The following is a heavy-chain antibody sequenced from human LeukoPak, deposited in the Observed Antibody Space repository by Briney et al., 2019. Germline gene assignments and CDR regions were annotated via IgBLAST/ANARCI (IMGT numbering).Heavy chain of an antibody. Sequence: PSETLSLTCAVYGGSFSGYYWSWIRQPPGKGLEWIGSTYYSGSTGSTYYNPSFKSRVTILIDTSKNQFSLKLSSVTAADTAVYYCARGRGEGRGITMVRGVRASPYNWFDPWGHGTLVTVSS. V-gene: IGHV4-34*01. CDR1: GGSFSGYY. D-gene: IGHD3-10*01. CDR2: TYYSGSTGST. CDR3: ARGRGEGRGITMVRGVRASPYNWFDP. J-gene: IGHJ5*02.